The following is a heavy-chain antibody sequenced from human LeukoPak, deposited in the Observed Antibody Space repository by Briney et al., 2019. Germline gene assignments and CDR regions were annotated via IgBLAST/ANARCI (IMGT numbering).Heavy chain of an antibody. CDR1: GSTFISNA. Sequence: PGRSLRLSCAASGSTFISNASSSVRQAPGKGMEWVSGISGRGGSTHYADSVKCRFTISRDNSKNTVYLEMNSLRAEDTAVYYCAKDRDSSSWYLGSCFGEYWGQGTLVTVSS. V-gene: IGHV3-23*01. CDR2: ISGRGGST. J-gene: IGHJ4*02. CDR3: AKDRDSSSWYLGSCFGEY. D-gene: IGHD6-13*01.